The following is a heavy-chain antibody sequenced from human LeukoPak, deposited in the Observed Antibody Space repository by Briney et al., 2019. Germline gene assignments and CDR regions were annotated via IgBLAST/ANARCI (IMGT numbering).Heavy chain of an antibody. J-gene: IGHJ5*02. CDR2: IYSGGST. Sequence: HAGGSLGLSCAASGFTVSSNYMSWVRQAPGKGLEWVSVIYSGGSTYYADSVKGRFTISRDNSKNTLYLQMNSLRAEDTAVYYCARAFGSSWRNWFDPWGQGTLVTVSS. CDR1: GFTVSSNY. CDR3: ARAFGSSWRNWFDP. V-gene: IGHV3-66*01. D-gene: IGHD6-13*01.